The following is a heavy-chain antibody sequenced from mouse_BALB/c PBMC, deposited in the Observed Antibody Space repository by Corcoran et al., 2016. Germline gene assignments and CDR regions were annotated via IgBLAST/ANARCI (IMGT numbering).Heavy chain of an antibody. CDR2: INPYNDGT. Sequence: EVQLQQSGPELVKPGASGKMSCKASGYTFTSYVMHWVKQKPGQGLEWIGYINPYNDGTKYNEKFKGKATLTSDKSSSTAYMELSSLTSEDSAVYYCARVHYYGSRYFDVWGAGTTVTVSS. D-gene: IGHD1-1*01. J-gene: IGHJ1*01. CDR3: ARVHYYGSRYFDV. CDR1: GYTFTSYV. V-gene: IGHV1S136*01.